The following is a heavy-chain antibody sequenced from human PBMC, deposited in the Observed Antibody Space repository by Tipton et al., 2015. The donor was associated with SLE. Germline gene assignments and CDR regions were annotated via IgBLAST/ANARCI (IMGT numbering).Heavy chain of an antibody. J-gene: IGHJ6*03. CDR3: SRVMTFGVSHYMDV. CDR1: GESFSDSY. D-gene: IGHD3-3*01. CDR2: IRHIGDT. V-gene: IGHV4-34*01. Sequence: TLSLTCTVYGESFSDSYWSWIRQPPGKGLEWIGRIRHIGDTMYNPSLKSRVTISIDTSKKQFSLRLSSVRAVDTAVYYFSRVMTFGVSHYMDVWGKGTTVTVSS.